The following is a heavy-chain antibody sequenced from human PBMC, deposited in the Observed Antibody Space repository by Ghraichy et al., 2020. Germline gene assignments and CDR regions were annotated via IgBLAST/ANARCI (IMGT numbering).Heavy chain of an antibody. Sequence: SQTLSLTCTVSGGPINNYYWNWIRQPPGERLEWIGCIHPSGSIHYNPSLQSRVTISADTSNNHFSLKLRSETAADTAVYYCARGIDQFKIKDWGQGILVTVSS. CDR3: ARGIDQFKIKD. V-gene: IGHV4-4*09. D-gene: IGHD2-15*01. CDR1: GGPINNYY. J-gene: IGHJ4*02. CDR2: IHPSGSI.